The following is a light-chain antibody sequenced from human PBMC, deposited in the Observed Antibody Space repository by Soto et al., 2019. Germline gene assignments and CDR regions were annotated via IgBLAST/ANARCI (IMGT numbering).Light chain of an antibody. V-gene: IGLV3-1*01. Sequence: SYELTQPPSVSVSPGQTATISCSGDKLGDKYACWYQQKPGQSPVLVIYQDFKRPSGIPERFSGSNSGNTATLTISGTQALDEAVYYCQAWDSSTVVVFGGGTKLTVL. CDR2: QDF. CDR3: QAWDSSTVVV. J-gene: IGLJ2*01. CDR1: KLGDKY.